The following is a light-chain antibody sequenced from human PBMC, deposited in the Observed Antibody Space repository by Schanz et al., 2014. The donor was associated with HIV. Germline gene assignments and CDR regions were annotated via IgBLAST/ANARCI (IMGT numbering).Light chain of an antibody. V-gene: IGKV1-17*01. CDR2: GAS. CDR3: LQYHAYPWT. Sequence: DIQMTQSPSTLSASVGDRVTITCRASQGIGNDLGWYQQKPGRAPKRLIYGASSLQSGVPSRFSASGSETEFTLTISSLQPDDYATYYCLQYHAYPWTFGQGT. J-gene: IGKJ1*01. CDR1: QGIGND.